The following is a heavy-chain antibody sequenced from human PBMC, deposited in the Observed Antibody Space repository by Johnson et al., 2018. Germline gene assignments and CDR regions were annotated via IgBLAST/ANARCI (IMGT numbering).Heavy chain of an antibody. CDR3: ARGNYDFCGGSDYYYMDV. CDR2: IYSGGST. Sequence: VQLVQSGGGLVKPGGSLGLSCAASGFTVSSNYMSWVRQAPGKGLEWVSVIYSGGSTYYADSVKGRFTISRDNSKNTLYLQMNSLRAEDTAVYYCARGNYDFCGGSDYYYMDVWGQGTTVTVSS. J-gene: IGHJ6*03. D-gene: IGHD3-3*01. V-gene: IGHV3-53*01. CDR1: GFTVSSNY.